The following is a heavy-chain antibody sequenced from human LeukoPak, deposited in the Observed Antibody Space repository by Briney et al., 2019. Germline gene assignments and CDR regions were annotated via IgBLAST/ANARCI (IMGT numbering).Heavy chain of an antibody. J-gene: IGHJ6*02. D-gene: IGHD2-2*01. Sequence: PSQTLSLTCTVSGGSISSGSYYWSWIRQPAGKGLEWIGRIYTSGSTNYNPSLKSRVTISVDTSKNQFSLKLSSVTAADTAGYYCAKWTAAPPSKVVSYGMDVWGQGTTVTVSS. CDR1: GGSISSGSYY. CDR3: AKWTAAPPSKVVSYGMDV. V-gene: IGHV4-61*02. CDR2: IYTSGST.